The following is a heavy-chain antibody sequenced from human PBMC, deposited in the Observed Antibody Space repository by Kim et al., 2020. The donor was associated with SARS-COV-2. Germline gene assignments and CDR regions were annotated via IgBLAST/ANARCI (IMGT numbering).Heavy chain of an antibody. CDR2: SSTI. Sequence: SSTIYYTDSVKGRFTIYRDNAKNSLYLQMNSLRAEDTAVYYCARSSPGMDVWGQGTTVTVSS. J-gene: IGHJ6*02. CDR3: ARSSPGMDV. V-gene: IGHV3-48*01. D-gene: IGHD3-10*01.